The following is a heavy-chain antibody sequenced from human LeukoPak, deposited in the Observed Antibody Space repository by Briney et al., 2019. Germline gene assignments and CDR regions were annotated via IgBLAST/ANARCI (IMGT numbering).Heavy chain of an antibody. V-gene: IGHV1-8*03. J-gene: IGHJ4*02. CDR3: ARGPGCTSSSCRYYFDY. Sequence: GASVKVFRKASGYTFITYDINWVRQATGQGLEWMGWMNPNSGNTGYAQKFQGRVTSTSNTSISTAYMELSSLRSEDTAVYYCARGPGCTSSSCRYYFDYWGQGAVGTVSS. D-gene: IGHD2-2*01. CDR2: MNPNSGNT. CDR1: GYTFITYD.